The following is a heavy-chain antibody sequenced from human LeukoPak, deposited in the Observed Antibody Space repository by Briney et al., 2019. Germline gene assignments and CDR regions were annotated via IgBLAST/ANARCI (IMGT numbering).Heavy chain of an antibody. D-gene: IGHD2-2*01. CDR2: IYTSGST. CDR1: GGSISSGSYY. J-gene: IGHJ5*02. Sequence: PSGTLSLTCTVSGGSISSGSYYWSWIRQPAGKGLEWIGRIYTSGSTNYNPSLKSRVTISVDTSKNQFSLKLSSVTAADTAVYYCARVVVVPAAREDWFDPWGQGTLVTVSS. CDR3: ARVVVVPAAREDWFDP. V-gene: IGHV4-61*02.